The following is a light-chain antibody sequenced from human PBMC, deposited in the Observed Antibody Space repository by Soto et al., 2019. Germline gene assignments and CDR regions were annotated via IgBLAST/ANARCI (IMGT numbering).Light chain of an antibody. V-gene: IGKV3-20*01. CDR3: QQYDSSPRWT. J-gene: IGKJ1*01. Sequence: EIALAQSPGTLSLSPGERATLSCRASDSVSRTYLSCFQQKPGQAPRHLSYSGSSRAAGGPDRCSGSGSGTAFTLTISRLEPEDFTVYYCQQYDSSPRWTFGQGTKV. CDR2: SGS. CDR1: DSVSRTY.